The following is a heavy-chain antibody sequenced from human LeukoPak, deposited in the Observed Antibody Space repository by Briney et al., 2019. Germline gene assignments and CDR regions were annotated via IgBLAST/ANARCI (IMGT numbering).Heavy chain of an antibody. CDR2: INHSGIT. CDR3: ARGVGFVKIDY. V-gene: IGHV4-34*01. CDR1: GGSFSGYF. D-gene: IGHD3-10*01. Sequence: SGTLSLTCAVYGGSFSGYFWSWIRQPPGKGLEWIGEINHSGITNYNPSLKSRVTISVDTSKNQFSLKLSSVTAADTAVYYCARGVGFVKIDYWGQGTLVTVSS. J-gene: IGHJ4*02.